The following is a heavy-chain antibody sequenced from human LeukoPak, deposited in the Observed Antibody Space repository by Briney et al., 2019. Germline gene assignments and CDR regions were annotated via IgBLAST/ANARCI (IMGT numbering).Heavy chain of an antibody. D-gene: IGHD5-18*01. CDR3: ARVGGGYSYGDLYYYYYGMDV. J-gene: IGHJ6*02. CDR2: MNPNSGNT. CDR1: GYTFTSYD. Sequence: ASVKVSCKASGYTFTSYDINWVRQATGQGLEWMGWMNPNSGNTGYAQKFQGRVTMTRNTSISTAYMELSSLRSEDTAVYYCARVGGGYSYGDLYYYYYGMDVWGQGTTVTVSS. V-gene: IGHV1-8*01.